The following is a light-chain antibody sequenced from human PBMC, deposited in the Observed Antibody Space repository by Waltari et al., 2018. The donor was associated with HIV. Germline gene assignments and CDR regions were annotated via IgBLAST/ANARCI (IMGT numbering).Light chain of an antibody. CDR3: QHYGGSAIYT. Sequence: EIVLTQSPGTLSLSPGERATLSCRASQSVSSIYLAWYLQKPGQAPSLLIYGASNRATCVPDRFSGSGSGTDFTLIISRLEPEDFAVYYCQHYGGSAIYTFGQGTKLEIK. CDR1: QSVSSIY. CDR2: GAS. J-gene: IGKJ2*01. V-gene: IGKV3-20*01.